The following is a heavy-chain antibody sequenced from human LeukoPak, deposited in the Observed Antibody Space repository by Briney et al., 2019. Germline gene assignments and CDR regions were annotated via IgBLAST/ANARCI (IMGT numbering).Heavy chain of an antibody. D-gene: IGHD2-8*01. CDR1: GGSISSGSYY. CDR2: IYTSGST. CDR3: ARGYCTNAVCSLGPTQA. J-gene: IGHJ4*02. V-gene: IGHV4-61*02. Sequence: NTSETLSLTCTVSGGSISSGSYYWSWIRQPAGKGLEWIGRIYTSGSTNYNPSLKSRVIISVDTSKNHFSLKLSSVTAADTAVYYCARGYCTNAVCSLGPTQAWGQGTLVTVSS.